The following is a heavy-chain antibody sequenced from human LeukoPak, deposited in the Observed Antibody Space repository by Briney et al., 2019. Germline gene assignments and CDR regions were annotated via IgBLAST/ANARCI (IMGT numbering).Heavy chain of an antibody. Sequence: PGGSLRLSCATSGFIFSNHYMNWIRQAPGKGLEWVSYISSSGDYIYYADSVKGRFTISRDNAKNSLYLQMSSLRAEDTAVYYCAREGTLDYWGQGTLVTVSS. D-gene: IGHD3-10*01. CDR1: GFIFSNHY. V-gene: IGHV3-11*01. J-gene: IGHJ4*02. CDR2: ISSSGDYI. CDR3: AREGTLDY.